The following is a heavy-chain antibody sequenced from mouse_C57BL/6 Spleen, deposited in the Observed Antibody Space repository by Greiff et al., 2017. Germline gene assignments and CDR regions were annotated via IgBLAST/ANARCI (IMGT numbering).Heavy chain of an antibody. CDR1: GYTFTDYY. D-gene: IGHD2-1*01. V-gene: IGHV1-19*01. Sequence: VQQQQSGPVLVKPGASVKMSCKASGYTFTDYYMNWVKQSHGKSLEWIGVINPYNGGTSYNQKFKGKATLTVDKSSSTAYMELNSLTSEDSAVYYCANYYGNYADYAMDYWGQGTSVTVSS. CDR2: INPYNGGT. J-gene: IGHJ4*01. CDR3: ANYYGNYADYAMDY.